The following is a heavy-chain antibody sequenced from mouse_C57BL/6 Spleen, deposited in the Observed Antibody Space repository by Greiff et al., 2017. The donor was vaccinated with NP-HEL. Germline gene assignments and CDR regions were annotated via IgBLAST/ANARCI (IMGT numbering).Heavy chain of an antibody. D-gene: IGHD1-1*01. Sequence: EVKLLESGPGMVKPSQSLSLTCTVTGYSITSGYDWHWIRHFPGNKLEWMGYISYSGSTNYNPSLKSRISITHDTSKNHFFLKLNSVTTEDTATYYCARDYYGSSYEGYWYFDVWGTGTTVTVSS. CDR1: GYSITSGYD. CDR3: ARDYYGSSYEGYWYFDV. V-gene: IGHV3-1*01. CDR2: ISYSGST. J-gene: IGHJ1*03.